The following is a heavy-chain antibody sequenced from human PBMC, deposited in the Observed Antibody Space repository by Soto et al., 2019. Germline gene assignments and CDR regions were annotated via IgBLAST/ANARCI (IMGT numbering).Heavy chain of an antibody. Sequence: QVRLQESGPGLVKPSETLSLTCTVSGGSISRYYWSWIRQPPGKGLEWIGYMNNTGSTIYNPSLKSRVTISVDTSKNQFSLKLNSVTAADTAVYYCARDLWGYCGADCYPLDVWGQGTTVTVSS. V-gene: IGHV4-59*01. D-gene: IGHD2-21*02. CDR2: MNNTGST. CDR3: ARDLWGYCGADCYPLDV. CDR1: GGSISRYY. J-gene: IGHJ6*02.